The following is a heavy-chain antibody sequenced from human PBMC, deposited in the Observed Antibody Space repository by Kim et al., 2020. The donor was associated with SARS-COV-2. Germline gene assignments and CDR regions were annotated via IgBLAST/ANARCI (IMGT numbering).Heavy chain of an antibody. V-gene: IGHV3-23*01. Sequence: GGSLRLSRAASGFTFGSYAMTWVRQAPGKGLEWVSTMSRSGSTYYADSVKGRFTVSRDNSKNTLDVQMNILRAEDTAIYYCVKSLGYSSGSGAFDIWGQG. J-gene: IGHJ3*02. CDR1: GFTFGSYA. CDR2: MSRSGST. D-gene: IGHD6-19*01. CDR3: VKSLGYSSGSGAFDI.